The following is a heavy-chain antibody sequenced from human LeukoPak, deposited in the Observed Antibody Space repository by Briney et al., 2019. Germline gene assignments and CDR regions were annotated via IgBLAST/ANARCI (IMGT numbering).Heavy chain of an antibody. CDR1: GITFSGYW. CDR2: INQDGSEK. CDR3: ARESTAGYNSSWYGFRN. D-gene: IGHD6-13*01. V-gene: IGHV3-7*01. Sequence: GGSLRLSCAATGITFSGYWMSWVRQAPGQGLKKVVNINQDGSEKYYVDSVKGRFTISRDNAKNSLFLQMGSLRVEDTAVYYCARESTAGYNSSWYGFRNWGQGTLVSVSS. J-gene: IGHJ1*01.